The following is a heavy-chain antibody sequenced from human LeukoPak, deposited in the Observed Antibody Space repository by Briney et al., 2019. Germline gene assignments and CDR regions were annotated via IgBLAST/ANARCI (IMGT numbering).Heavy chain of an antibody. CDR2: INDSGGAT. CDR3: AKRGQQMVQGIDY. CDR1: GFTFSNYA. J-gene: IGHJ4*02. D-gene: IGHD6-13*01. Sequence: GGSLRLSCAASGFTFSNYAMSWVRQAPGKGLEWVSSINDSGGATYYADSVKGRFTISRDNSKNTLYMQMNNLRGDETAVYYCAKRGQQMVQGIDYWGQGTLVTVSS. V-gene: IGHV3-23*01.